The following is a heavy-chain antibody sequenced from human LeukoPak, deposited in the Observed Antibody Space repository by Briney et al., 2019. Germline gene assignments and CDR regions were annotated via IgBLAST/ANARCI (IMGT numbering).Heavy chain of an antibody. CDR3: ASLSSGPSVVRGVRDY. V-gene: IGHV4-39*01. J-gene: IGHJ4*02. CDR2: IYYSGST. D-gene: IGHD3-10*01. CDR1: GGSIISSSYY. Sequence: SETLSLTCTVSGGSIISSSYYWRWIRQPPGKGLECIGSIYYSGSTYYNPSLQSRVTISVDTSKTQFSLRLSSVTAADTAVYYCASLSSGPSVVRGVRDYWGQGTLVTVSS.